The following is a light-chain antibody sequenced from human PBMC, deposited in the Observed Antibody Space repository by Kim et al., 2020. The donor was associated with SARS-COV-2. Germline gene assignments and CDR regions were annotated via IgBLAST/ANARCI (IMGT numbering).Light chain of an antibody. V-gene: IGLV3-21*04. CDR2: YDT. Sequence: APGKTARMTWEGTDIGHKSVQWYQQRPGQAPVLVIYYDTDRPSGISDRFSGSNSGDTATLTISRVEAGDEADYFCQVWDSTSDQLVFGGGTQLTVL. J-gene: IGLJ3*02. CDR1: DIGHKS. CDR3: QVWDSTSDQLV.